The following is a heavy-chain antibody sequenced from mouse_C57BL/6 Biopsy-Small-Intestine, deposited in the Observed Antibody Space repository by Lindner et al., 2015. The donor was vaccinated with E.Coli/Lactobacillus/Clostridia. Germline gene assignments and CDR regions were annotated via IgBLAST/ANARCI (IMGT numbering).Heavy chain of an antibody. CDR3: ARRASYDYLYLDY. CDR1: GYSITSGYY. D-gene: IGHD2-4*01. Sequence: VQLQESGPGLVKPSQSLSLTCSVTGYSITSGYYWNWIRQFPGNKLEWMGYISYDGSNNYNPSLKNRISITRDTSKNQFFLKLNSVTTEDTATYYCARRASYDYLYLDYWGQGTTLTVSS. V-gene: IGHV3-6*01. CDR2: ISYDGSN. J-gene: IGHJ2*01.